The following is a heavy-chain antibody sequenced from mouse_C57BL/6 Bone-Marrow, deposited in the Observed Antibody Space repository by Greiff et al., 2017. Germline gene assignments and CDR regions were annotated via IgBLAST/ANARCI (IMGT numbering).Heavy chain of an antibody. J-gene: IGHJ2*01. CDR3: AREGIYYGYD. CDR2: IDPSDSYT. D-gene: IGHD2-2*01. CDR1: GYTFTSYW. Sequence: QVQLQQSGAELVMPGASVKLSCKASGYTFTSYWMHWVKQRPGQGLEWIGEIDPSDSYTNYNQKLKGKSTLTVEKSSSTAYMQLSSLTSEDSAVYYCAREGIYYGYDWGQGTTLTVSS. V-gene: IGHV1-69*01.